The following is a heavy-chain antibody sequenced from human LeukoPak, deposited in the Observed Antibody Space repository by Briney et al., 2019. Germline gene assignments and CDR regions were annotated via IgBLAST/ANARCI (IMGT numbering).Heavy chain of an antibody. CDR1: GFTFSSYE. D-gene: IGHD6-13*01. CDR2: ITSSGSTI. CDR3: ARGGIGSFDY. J-gene: IGHJ4*02. V-gene: IGHV3-48*03. Sequence: GGSLRLSCTASGFTFSSYEMNWVRQAPGKGLEWVSYITSSGSTIHYADSVKGRFTVSRDNAKNSLYLQMHSLRAEDTAVYYCARGGIGSFDYWGQGTLVTVSS.